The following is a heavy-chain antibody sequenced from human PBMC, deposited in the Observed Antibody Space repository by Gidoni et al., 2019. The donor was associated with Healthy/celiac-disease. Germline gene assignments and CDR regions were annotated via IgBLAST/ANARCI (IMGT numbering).Heavy chain of an antibody. CDR1: GGSISSSSYY. CDR3: ASRPYQLLPGLDY. J-gene: IGHJ4*02. V-gene: IGHV4-39*01. CDR2: ISYSGST. Sequence: QLQLQESGPGLVKPSETLSLTCTVPGGSISSSSYYWGWIRQPPGKGLEWIGSISYSGSTYYNPSLKSRVTISVDTSKNQFSLKLSSVTAADTAVYYCASRPYQLLPGLDYWGQGTLVTVSS. D-gene: IGHD2-2*01.